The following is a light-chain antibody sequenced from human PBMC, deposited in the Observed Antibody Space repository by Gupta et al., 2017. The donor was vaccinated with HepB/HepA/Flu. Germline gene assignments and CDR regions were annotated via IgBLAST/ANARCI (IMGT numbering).Light chain of an antibody. J-gene: IGLJ2*01. CDR3: QTDDSSISAV. CDR2: GNN. V-gene: IGLV1-40*01. CDR1: SSNIGAGYD. Sequence: QSVLTQPPSVSGAPGQRITISCTGSSSNIGAGYDVHWYQQPPGTAPKLLIYGNNNRPAGVPGRFSASKSGTAASLAITVPKEEEEADYYYQTDDSSISAVFGGGTKVTVL.